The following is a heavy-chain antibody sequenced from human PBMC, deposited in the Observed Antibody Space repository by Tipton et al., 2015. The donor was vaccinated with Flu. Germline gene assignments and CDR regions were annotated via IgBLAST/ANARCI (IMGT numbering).Heavy chain of an antibody. D-gene: IGHD2-2*01. Sequence: TLSLTCTVSGGSIGSYYWNWIRQPPGKGLEWIGYIYNSQYTKYNPSLKSRVTISVDTSMSQFSLQLTSVTAADTAVYYCARDPSLGMPDYFDSWGQGILVTAS. CDR1: GGSIGSYY. J-gene: IGHJ4*02. CDR3: ARDPSLGMPDYFDS. V-gene: IGHV4-59*12. CDR2: IYNSQYT.